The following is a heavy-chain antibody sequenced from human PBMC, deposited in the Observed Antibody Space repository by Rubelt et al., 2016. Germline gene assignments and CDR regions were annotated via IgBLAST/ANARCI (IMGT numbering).Heavy chain of an antibody. CDR2: IYYSGST. J-gene: IGHJ3*02. V-gene: IGHV4-31*03. D-gene: IGHD3-22*01. CDR1: GGSISSSSYY. CDR3: AREFLGSGYTPDAFDI. Sequence: QLQLQESGPGLVKPSETLSLTCTVSGGSISSSSYYWGWIRQPPGKGLEWIGYIYYSGSTYYNPSLKSRVTISVDTSKNQFSLKLSSVTAADTAVYYCAREFLGSGYTPDAFDIWGQGTMVTVSS.